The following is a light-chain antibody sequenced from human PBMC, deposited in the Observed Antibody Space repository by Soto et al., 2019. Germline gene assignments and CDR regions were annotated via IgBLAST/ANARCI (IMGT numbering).Light chain of an antibody. Sequence: EIVLTQSPGTLSLSPGERATLSCRASQSVSNSYLAWYRQKPGQAPTLLIYGASSRATGIPDRFSGSGSGPDFTLTISRPEPEDFAVYYCQQYGSSPLTFGGGTKVEIK. CDR1: QSVSNSY. J-gene: IGKJ4*01. V-gene: IGKV3-20*01. CDR3: QQYGSSPLT. CDR2: GAS.